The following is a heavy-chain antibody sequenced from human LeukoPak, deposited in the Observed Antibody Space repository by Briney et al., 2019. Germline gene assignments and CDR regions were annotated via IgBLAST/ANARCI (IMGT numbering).Heavy chain of an antibody. V-gene: IGHV5-51*01. J-gene: IGHJ4*03. CDR3: ARLLWSQSPFDY. CDR1: GYRLPNFW. D-gene: IGHD2-15*01. CDR2: LYPRLSTP. Sequence: GESLKLHCKGPGYRLPNFWLDWVPQVPGKGPEVSSILYPRLSTPSYTPSFQGQVTISVDKAISTAYLQWSSLKASDTAMYYCARLLWSQSPFDYWGQGTLVTVSS.